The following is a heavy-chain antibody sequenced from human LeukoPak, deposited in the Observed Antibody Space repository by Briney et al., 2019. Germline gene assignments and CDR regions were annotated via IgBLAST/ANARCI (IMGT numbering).Heavy chain of an antibody. CDR1: GGSFSGYY. CDR2: INHSGST. D-gene: IGHD2-2*02. Sequence: SETLSLTCAVYGGSFSGYYWSWIRQPPGKGLEWIGEINHSGSTNYNPSLKSRVTISVDTSKNQFSLKLSSVTAADTAVYYCARDAHVGYCSSTSCYTGVRGQGTTVTVSS. J-gene: IGHJ6*02. CDR3: ARDAHVGYCSSTSCYTGV. V-gene: IGHV4-34*09.